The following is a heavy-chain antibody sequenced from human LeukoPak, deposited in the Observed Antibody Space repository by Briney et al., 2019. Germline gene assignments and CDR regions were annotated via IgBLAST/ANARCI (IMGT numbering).Heavy chain of an antibody. CDR2: INHSGST. V-gene: IGHV4-34*01. J-gene: IGHJ5*02. Sequence: SETLSLTCAVYGGSFSGYYWSWIRQPPGKGLEWIGEINHSGSTNYNPSLKSRVTISVDTSKNQFSLKLSSVTAADTAVYYCASRYCSSTSCYTENWSDPWGQGTLVTVSS. CDR3: ASRYCSSTSCYTENWSDP. D-gene: IGHD2-2*02. CDR1: GGSFSGYY.